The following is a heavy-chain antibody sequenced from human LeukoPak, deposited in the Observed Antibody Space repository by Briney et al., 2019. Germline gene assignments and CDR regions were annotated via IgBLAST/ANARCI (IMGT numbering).Heavy chain of an antibody. CDR1: GFTFSSYA. V-gene: IGHV3-23*01. Sequence: GGSLRLSCAASGFTFSSYAMSWVRQTPGKGLEWVSTIPDGSSNTYYADSVKGRFTISRDNSKNTLYLQMNSLGAGDTAVYYCAKWLRVATTYFDYWGQGTLVTVSS. D-gene: IGHD5-24*01. CDR2: IPDGSSNT. CDR3: AKWLRVATTYFDY. J-gene: IGHJ4*02.